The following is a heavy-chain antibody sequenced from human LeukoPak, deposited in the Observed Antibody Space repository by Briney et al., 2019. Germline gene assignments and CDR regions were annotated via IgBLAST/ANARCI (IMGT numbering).Heavy chain of an antibody. D-gene: IGHD2-2*01. CDR3: ARDPRWLTPDCTSTSCYENYFDT. V-gene: IGHV4-38-2*02. CDR1: GYSISSGYQ. CDR2: IYHSGSA. J-gene: IGHJ5*02. Sequence: PSETLSLICAVSGYSISSGYQWAWIRQSPGKGLEWIGSIYHSGSAHYNPSLKSRVTISVETSKNQFSLKMYSVTAADTAVYYCARDPRWLTPDCTSTSCYENYFDTWGQGTLVTVSS.